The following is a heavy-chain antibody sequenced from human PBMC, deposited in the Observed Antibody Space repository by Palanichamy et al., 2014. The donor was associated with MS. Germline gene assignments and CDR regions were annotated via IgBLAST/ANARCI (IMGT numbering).Heavy chain of an antibody. J-gene: IGHJ4*01. CDR3: VGSGGVPEEGLFDY. CDR2: SRNKVHSYTT. CDR1: GFTFSDHY. V-gene: IGHV3-72*01. D-gene: IGHD3-16*01. Sequence: EVRLVESGGGLVQLGGSLRLSCVASGFTFSDHYMDWVRQAPGKGLEWVGRSRNKVHSYTTEYAASVKGRFTISREDSKNAVHLQMNTLKTEETAVYYCVGSGGVPEEGLFDYWGQGTLVTVSS.